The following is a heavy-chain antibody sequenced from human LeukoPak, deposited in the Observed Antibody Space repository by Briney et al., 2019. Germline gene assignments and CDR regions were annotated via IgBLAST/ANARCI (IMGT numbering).Heavy chain of an antibody. J-gene: IGHJ5*02. CDR3: ARYSSSPEGNWFDP. Sequence: PSETLSLTCTVSGGSISSYHWSWIRQPPGKGLEWIGYIYYSGSTNYNPSLKSRVTISVDTSKNQFSLKLSSVTAADTAVYYCARYSSSPEGNWFDPWGQGTLVTVSS. CDR1: GGSISSYH. D-gene: IGHD6-13*01. CDR2: IYYSGST. V-gene: IGHV4-59*08.